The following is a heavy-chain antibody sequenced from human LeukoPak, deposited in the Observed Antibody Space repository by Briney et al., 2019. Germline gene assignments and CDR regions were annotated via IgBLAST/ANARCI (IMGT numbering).Heavy chain of an antibody. CDR2: ISAYNGNT. J-gene: IGHJ4*02. V-gene: IGHV1-18*01. Sequence: ASVTVSCKASGYTFTIYGISWVRQAPGQGREWMGWISAYNGNTNYAQKLQGRVTMTTDTSTSTAYMELRSLRSDDTAVYYCARDLGITVVRGVLPFWGQGTLVPVSS. CDR1: GYTFTIYG. CDR3: ARDLGITVVRGVLPF. D-gene: IGHD3-10*01.